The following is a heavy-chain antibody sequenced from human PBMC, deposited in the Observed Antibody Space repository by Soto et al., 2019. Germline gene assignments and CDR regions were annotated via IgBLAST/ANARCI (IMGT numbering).Heavy chain of an antibody. Sequence: PGGSLRLSCAASGFTFSNAWMSWVRQAPGKGLEWVGRIKSKTDGGTTDYAAPVKGRFTISRDDSKNTLYLQMNSLKTEDTAAYYCTTDDTQLEWLLYTLIDAFDIWGQGTMVTVSS. J-gene: IGHJ3*02. CDR2: IKSKTDGGTT. D-gene: IGHD3-3*01. CDR1: GFTFSNAW. V-gene: IGHV3-15*01. CDR3: TTDDTQLEWLLYTLIDAFDI.